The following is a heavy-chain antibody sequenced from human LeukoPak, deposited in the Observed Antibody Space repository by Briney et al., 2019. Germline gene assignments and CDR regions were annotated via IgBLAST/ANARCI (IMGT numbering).Heavy chain of an antibody. J-gene: IGHJ6*02. CDR3: VKSPSDGLDV. Sequence: GGSLRLSCAASGFTLSTYWMHWVRQGPGKGLVWVSCINSDGSRTTYADSVKGRFTTSRDDSKNTLYLQMSSLRPEDTAVYYCVKSPSDGLDVWGQGATVTVSS. V-gene: IGHV3-74*01. CDR2: INSDGSRT. CDR1: GFTLSTYW.